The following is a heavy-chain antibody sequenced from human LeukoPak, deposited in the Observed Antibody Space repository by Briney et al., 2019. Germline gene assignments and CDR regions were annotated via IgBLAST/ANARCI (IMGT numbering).Heavy chain of an antibody. V-gene: IGHV3-21*01. CDR3: ARDRMEPPSYHLYMDV. CDR2: ISSSSRQI. CDR1: GFTLSEYS. J-gene: IGHJ6*03. D-gene: IGHD1-14*01. Sequence: GGSLRLSCGASGFTLSEYSMTWVRQAPGKGLEWVASISSSSRQIYYADSVLGRFTISRDNAKNSLYLQLHSLRAEDTAVYYCARDRMEPPSYHLYMDVWGNGTTVTVSS.